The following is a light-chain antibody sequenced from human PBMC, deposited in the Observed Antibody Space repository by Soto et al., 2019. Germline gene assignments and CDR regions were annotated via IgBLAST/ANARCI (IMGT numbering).Light chain of an antibody. CDR2: DAS. CDR3: QQRNNWPRIT. Sequence: EIVLTQSPATLSLSPGERATLSCRASRSVGTYLAWYQQKPGQAPRLLIYDASRRASDIPTRFSGSGSGTDFTLTISSLDPDDFAVYYCQQRNNWPRITVGQGTRLEIK. CDR1: RSVGTY. J-gene: IGKJ5*01. V-gene: IGKV3-11*01.